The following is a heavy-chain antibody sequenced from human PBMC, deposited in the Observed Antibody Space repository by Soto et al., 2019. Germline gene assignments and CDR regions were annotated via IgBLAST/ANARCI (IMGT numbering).Heavy chain of an antibody. CDR3: EDGIRDVRSVSFLLNRSSDL. V-gene: IGHV4-30-4*01. CDR1: GGSINSGDDY. CDR2: IYYSGST. D-gene: IGHD3-10*02. Sequence: SETMDLTCTVSGGSINSGDDYWSWIRQPPGKGLEWIGYIYYSGSTYYNPSLKSRVTISVDTSKNQFSLKLSSVTAADSFFYQAEDGIRDVRSVSFLLNRSSDL. J-gene: IGHJ2*01.